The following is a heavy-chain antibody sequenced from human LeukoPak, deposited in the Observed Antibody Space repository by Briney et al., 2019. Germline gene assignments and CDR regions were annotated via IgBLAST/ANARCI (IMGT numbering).Heavy chain of an antibody. J-gene: IGHJ6*02. CDR2: ISRSGGST. V-gene: IGHV3-23*01. CDR1: GFTCSSYA. CDR3: AKDGYRSGWYKPYYYYGMDV. D-gene: IGHD6-19*01. Sequence: GGSLRLSCAASGFTCSSYAMSWVRQAPGKGLEWVSAISRSGGSTYYADSVKGRFTISRDNSKNTLYLQMNSLRAEDTAVYYCAKDGYRSGWYKPYYYYGMDVWGQGTTVTVSS.